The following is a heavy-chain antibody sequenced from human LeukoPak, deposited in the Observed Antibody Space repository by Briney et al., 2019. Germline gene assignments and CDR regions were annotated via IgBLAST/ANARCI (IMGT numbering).Heavy chain of an antibody. CDR2: INTGNGNT. D-gene: IGHD6-19*01. J-gene: IGHJ4*02. CDR1: GYTFTTYT. V-gene: IGHV1-3*04. CDR3: ARAGSGWYSSGAYFDY. Sequence: ASVKVSCKASGYTFTTYTMHWVRQAPGQRLEWMGWINTGNGNTKYSQKFQGRVTITRDTSASTAYMELSSLRSEDTAVYYCARAGSGWYSSGAYFDYWGQGTLVTVSS.